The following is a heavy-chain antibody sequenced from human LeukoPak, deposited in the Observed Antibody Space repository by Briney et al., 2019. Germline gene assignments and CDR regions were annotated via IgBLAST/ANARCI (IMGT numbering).Heavy chain of an antibody. J-gene: IGHJ4*02. D-gene: IGHD6-6*01. V-gene: IGHV4-59*01. Sequence: SETLSLTCTVSGGSISNYYWSWIRQPPGKGLEWIGYIYYPGSTNYNPSLKSRVAISVDASKNQFSLKLSSVTAADTAVYHCARTAARRFDYWGQGTLVTVSS. CDR1: GGSISNYY. CDR2: IYYPGST. CDR3: ARTAARRFDY.